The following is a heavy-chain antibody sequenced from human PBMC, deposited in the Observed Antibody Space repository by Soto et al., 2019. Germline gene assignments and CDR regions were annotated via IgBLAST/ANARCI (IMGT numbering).Heavy chain of an antibody. CDR1: GFTFSSYA. V-gene: IGHV3-23*01. J-gene: IGHJ4*02. CDR3: VTFPPPRIWSGYYTPISEATHDY. CDR2: ISGSGGST. D-gene: IGHD3-3*01. Sequence: EVQLLESGGGLVQPGGSLRLSCAASGFTFSSYAMSWVRQAPGKGLEWVSAISGSGGSTYYADSVKGRFTISRDNSKNPLYLQMNSLRAEDTAVYYCVTFPPPRIWSGYYTPISEATHDYWGQGTLVTVSS.